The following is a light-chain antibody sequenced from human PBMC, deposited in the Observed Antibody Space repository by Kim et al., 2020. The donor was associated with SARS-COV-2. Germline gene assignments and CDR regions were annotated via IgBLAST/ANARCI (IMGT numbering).Light chain of an antibody. CDR3: QSADGSGTYV. V-gene: IGLV3-25*01. J-gene: IGLJ1*01. Sequence: VSPGQTARITGSGDAWPEKQTDWYQQKSGQAPRLLIYKDSERPSGIPGRFSGSSSGTTVTLTISGVQAEDDADYYCQSADGSGTYVFGTGTKVTVL. CDR2: KDS. CDR1: AWPEKQ.